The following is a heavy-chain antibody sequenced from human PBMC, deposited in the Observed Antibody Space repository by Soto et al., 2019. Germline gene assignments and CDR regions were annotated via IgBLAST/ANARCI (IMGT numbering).Heavy chain of an antibody. D-gene: IGHD3-10*01. CDR3: AKGPQGGYYDSGSFYSSVY. J-gene: IGHJ4*02. CDR1: GGSFNGYY. V-gene: IGHV4-34*01. Sequence: NPSETLSLTCAVYGGSFNGYYWSWIRQPPGKGLEWIGEINHSGSANYNPTFKSRVSISVDTSKNQLSLQLSSVTAADTAVYYCAKGPQGGYYDSGSFYSSVYWGQGTLVTVSS. CDR2: INHSGSA.